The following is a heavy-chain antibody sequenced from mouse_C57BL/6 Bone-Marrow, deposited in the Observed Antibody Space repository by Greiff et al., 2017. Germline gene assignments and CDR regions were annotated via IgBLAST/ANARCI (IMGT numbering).Heavy chain of an antibody. J-gene: IGHJ2*01. D-gene: IGHD2-4*01. CDR1: GYTFTDYE. Sequence: QVQLQQSGAELVRPGASVTLSCKASGYTFTDYEMHWVKQTPVHGLEWIGAIDPETGGTAYNQKFKGKAILTADKSSSTAYMELRSLTSEDSAVYYCTIWIYYDYVSYFGYWGQGTTLTVSS. CDR2: IDPETGGT. CDR3: TIWIYYDYVSYFGY. V-gene: IGHV1-15*01.